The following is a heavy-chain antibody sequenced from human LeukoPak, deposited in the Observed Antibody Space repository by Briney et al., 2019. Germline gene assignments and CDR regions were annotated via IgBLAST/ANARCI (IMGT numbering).Heavy chain of an antibody. Sequence: GGSLRLSCAASGFTFSNYWMSWVRQAPGKGLEWVSVIYSGGNTYYTDSVKGRFTISRDNSKNTLYLQMNSLRAEDTAVYYCAKEDCSSTSCHPTDYWGQGTLVTVSS. CDR1: GFTFSNYW. D-gene: IGHD2-2*01. V-gene: IGHV3-53*01. CDR3: AKEDCSSTSCHPTDY. J-gene: IGHJ4*02. CDR2: IYSGGNT.